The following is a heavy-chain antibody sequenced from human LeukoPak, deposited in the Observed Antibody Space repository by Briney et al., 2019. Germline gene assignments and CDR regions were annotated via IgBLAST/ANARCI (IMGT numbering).Heavy chain of an antibody. CDR3: ARLDSSAWSSDY. D-gene: IGHD6-19*01. J-gene: IGHJ4*02. V-gene: IGHV3-21*01. CDR2: IRGSSNNI. Sequence: GGSLRLSCAASGFTFSTYNMIWVRQAPGKGLEWVSSIRGSSNNIHYADSVKGRFSISRDNAKSSLYLQMNSLRVDDTAVYYYARLDSSAWSSDYWGQGTLVTVSS. CDR1: GFTFSTYN.